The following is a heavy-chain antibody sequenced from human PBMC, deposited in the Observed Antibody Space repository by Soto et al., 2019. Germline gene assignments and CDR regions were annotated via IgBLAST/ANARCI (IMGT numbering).Heavy chain of an antibody. Sequence: SETLSLTCTVSGGSISSGDYYWSWIRQPPGKGLEWIGYIYYSGSTYYNPSLKSRVTISVDTSKNQFSLKLSSVTAADTAVYYCARKYYYDSSGYLDYFDYWGQGTPVT. J-gene: IGHJ4*02. CDR3: ARKYYYDSSGYLDYFDY. CDR1: GGSISSGDYY. D-gene: IGHD3-22*01. CDR2: IYYSGST. V-gene: IGHV4-30-4*01.